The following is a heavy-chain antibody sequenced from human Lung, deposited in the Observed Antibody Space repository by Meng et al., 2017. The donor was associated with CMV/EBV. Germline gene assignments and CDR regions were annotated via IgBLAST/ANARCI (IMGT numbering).Heavy chain of an antibody. CDR2: ISSSTSYI. V-gene: IGHV3-21*01. J-gene: IGHJ4*02. Sequence: GEXXTISCVASGFTFSSYTINWVRQAPGKGLELVASISSSTSYIFYADSVKGRFTISRDNAKNSLYLQMNSLRVEDTAVYYCARIVLTWAMDSWGQGTMVTVSS. CDR3: ARIVLTWAMDS. CDR1: GFTFSSYT. D-gene: IGHD3-9*01.